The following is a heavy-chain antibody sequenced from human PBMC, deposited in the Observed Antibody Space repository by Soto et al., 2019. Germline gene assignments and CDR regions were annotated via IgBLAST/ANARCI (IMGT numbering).Heavy chain of an antibody. CDR3: ARAKLVVAARANWFDP. CDR1: GGSISSGGYY. V-gene: IGHV4-31*03. D-gene: IGHD2-15*01. CDR2: IYYSGST. Sequence: SETLSLTCTVSGGSISSGGYYWSWIRQHPGKGLEWIGFIYYSGSTYYNPSLKSRVTISVDTSKNQFSLKLSSVTAADTAVYYCARAKLVVAARANWFDPWGQGTLVTVSS. J-gene: IGHJ5*02.